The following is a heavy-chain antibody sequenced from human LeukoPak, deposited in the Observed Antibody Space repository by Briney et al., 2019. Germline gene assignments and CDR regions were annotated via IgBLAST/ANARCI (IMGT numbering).Heavy chain of an antibody. CDR3: ARHRLNSSSWGFDY. D-gene: IGHD6-13*01. J-gene: IGHJ4*02. V-gene: IGHV3-30-3*01. CDR2: ISYDGSNK. CDR1: GGSFSGYY. Sequence: LSLTCAVYGGSFSGYYWSWIRQAPGKGLEWVAVISYDGSNKYYADSVKGRFTISRDNSKNTLYLQMNSLRAEDTAVYYCARHRLNSSSWGFDYWGQGTLVTVSS.